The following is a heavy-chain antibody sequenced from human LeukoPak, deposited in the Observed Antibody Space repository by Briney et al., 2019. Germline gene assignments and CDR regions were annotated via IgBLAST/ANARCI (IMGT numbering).Heavy chain of an antibody. D-gene: IGHD3-10*01. CDR3: ARDKEKGGSGSKFDY. Sequence: PGGSLRLSCAASGFTFSRYWMSWVRQAPGKGLEWVANIEQDGSEKNYLDSVKGRFTISRDNAKNSLYLQMNSLRAEDTVVYYCARDKEKGGSGSKFDYWGQGTLVTVSS. CDR2: IEQDGSEK. V-gene: IGHV3-7*01. CDR1: GFTFSRYW. J-gene: IGHJ4*02.